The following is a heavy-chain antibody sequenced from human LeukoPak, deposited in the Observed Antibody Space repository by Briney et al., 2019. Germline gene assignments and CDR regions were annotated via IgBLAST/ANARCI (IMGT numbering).Heavy chain of an antibody. CDR3: AKGMEWELRDAFDI. D-gene: IGHD1-26*01. V-gene: IGHV1-8*01. Sequence: ASVKVSCKASGYTFTSYDVNWVRQATGQGLEWMGWMNPNSGNTGYAQKFQGRVTMTRNTSISTAYMELSSLRSEDTAVYHCAKGMEWELRDAFDIWGLGTMVTVSS. CDR2: MNPNSGNT. J-gene: IGHJ3*02. CDR1: GYTFTSYD.